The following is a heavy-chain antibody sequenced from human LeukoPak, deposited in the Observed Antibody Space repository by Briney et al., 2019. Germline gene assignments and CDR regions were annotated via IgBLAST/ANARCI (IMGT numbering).Heavy chain of an antibody. J-gene: IGHJ4*02. V-gene: IGHV3-23*01. CDR3: AKARGATYGTYYFDY. Sequence: GGSLRLSCAASGFTFSSYAMNWVRQAPGKGLEWVSISGSGGDTYYADSVKGRFTISRDNSKNTLYLQMNSLRAEDTAIYYCAKARGATYGTYYFDYWGQGTLVTVSS. D-gene: IGHD4/OR15-4a*01. CDR1: GFTFSSYA. CDR2: SGSGGDT.